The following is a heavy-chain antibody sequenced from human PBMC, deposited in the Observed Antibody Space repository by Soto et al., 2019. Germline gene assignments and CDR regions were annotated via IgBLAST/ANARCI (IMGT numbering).Heavy chain of an antibody. V-gene: IGHV1-69*13. CDR1: GGTFSSYA. CDR3: ARVVSFTGRNFDY. J-gene: IGHJ4*02. CDR2: IIPIFGTA. Sequence: GASVKVSCKASGGTFSSYAISWVRQAPGQGLEWMGGIIPIFGTANYAQKFQGRVTITADESTSTAYMELSSLRSEDTAVYYCARVVSFTGRNFDYWGQGTLVTVSS.